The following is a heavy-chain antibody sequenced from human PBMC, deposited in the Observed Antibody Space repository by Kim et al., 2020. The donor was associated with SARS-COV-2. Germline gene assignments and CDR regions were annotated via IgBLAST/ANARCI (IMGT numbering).Heavy chain of an antibody. Sequence: SEILSLTCTVSGGSISSDNYYWGWIRQPPGKGLEWIGSIYYSGSTYYNPSLQSRVTISVDTSKSRFSLNLSSVTAADTAVYYCARLLYGSPDYWGQGTL. J-gene: IGHJ4*02. CDR1: GGSISSDNYY. D-gene: IGHD6-13*01. CDR2: IYYSGST. V-gene: IGHV4-39*01. CDR3: ARLLYGSPDY.